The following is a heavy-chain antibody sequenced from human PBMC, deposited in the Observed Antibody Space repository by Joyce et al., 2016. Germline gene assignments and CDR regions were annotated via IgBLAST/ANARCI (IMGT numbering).Heavy chain of an antibody. Sequence: QVTLKESGPVLVKPTETLTLTCTVSGFSLTDAKMGGTWIRQPPGKGLEWLAHSFSHGVTSFNTSLIRSLDISKDTSRGQVVLTMTNMGPADTGTYFCARAHDYSTLGIDIWGQGSLVTVSS. CDR2: SFSHGVT. J-gene: IGHJ4*02. CDR3: ARAHDYSTLGIDI. V-gene: IGHV2-26*01. CDR1: GFSLTDAKMG. D-gene: IGHD2-21*01.